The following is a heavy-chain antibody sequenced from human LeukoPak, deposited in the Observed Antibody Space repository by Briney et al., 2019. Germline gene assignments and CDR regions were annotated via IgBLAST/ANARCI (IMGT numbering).Heavy chain of an antibody. V-gene: IGHV1-69*05. J-gene: IGHJ4*02. D-gene: IGHD3-10*01. CDR2: IIPIFGTA. CDR1: GGTFSSYA. CDR3: ARDPPPYGSGSYHFDY. Sequence: SVKVSCKASGGTFSSYAIRWVRQAPGQGLEWMGRIIPIFGTANYVQKFQGRVTITTDESTSTAYMELIRLRSEDTAVYYCARDPPPYGSGSYHFDYWGQGTLVTVSS.